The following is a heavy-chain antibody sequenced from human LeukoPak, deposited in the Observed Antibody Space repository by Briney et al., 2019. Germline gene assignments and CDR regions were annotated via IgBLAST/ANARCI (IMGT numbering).Heavy chain of an antibody. CDR3: ATYTYYYDSSGYSDAFDI. CDR1: GFTFSSYN. V-gene: IGHV3-21*01. D-gene: IGHD3-22*01. J-gene: IGHJ3*02. Sequence: GGSLRLSCAASGFTFSSYNMNWVRQAPGKGLEWVSSITSGSSYIYYADSVKGRFTISRDNAKNSLYLQMNSLRAEDTAVYYCATYTYYYDSSGYSDAFDIWGQGTMVTVSS. CDR2: ITSGSSYI.